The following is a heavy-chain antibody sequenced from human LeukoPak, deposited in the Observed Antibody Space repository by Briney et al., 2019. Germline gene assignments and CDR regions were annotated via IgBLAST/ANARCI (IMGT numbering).Heavy chain of an antibody. J-gene: IGHJ4*02. CDR1: GYSFRRNG. CDR3: ARDVNYAFDY. CDR2: ISANSGNT. D-gene: IGHD3-16*01. V-gene: IGHV1-18*01. Sequence: ASVKVSCKSSGYSFRRNGISWVRQAPGQGLEWMAWISANSGNTNYAQNFQDRVTLTTDTSTSTAYMELRSLRSDDTALYYCARDVNYAFDYWGQGTLVTVSS.